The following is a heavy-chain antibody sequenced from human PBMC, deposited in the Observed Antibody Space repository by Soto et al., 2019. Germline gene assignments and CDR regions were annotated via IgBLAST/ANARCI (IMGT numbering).Heavy chain of an antibody. CDR3: ARSIVAAGNRWFDP. V-gene: IGHV2-70*04. J-gene: IGHJ5*02. CDR2: IDWDDDK. D-gene: IGHD6-13*01. CDR1: GFSLSTSGMR. Sequence: SGPTLVNPTQTLTLTCTFSGFSLSTSGMRVSWIRQPPGKALEWLARIDWDDDKLYSTSLKTRLTISKDTSKNQVVLTMTNMDPVDTATYYCARSIVAAGNRWFDPWGQGALVTVSS.